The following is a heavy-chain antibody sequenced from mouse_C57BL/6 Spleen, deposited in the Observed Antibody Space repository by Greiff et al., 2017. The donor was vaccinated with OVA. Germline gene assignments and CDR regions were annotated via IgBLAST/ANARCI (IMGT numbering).Heavy chain of an antibody. V-gene: IGHV3-6*01. CDR3: ARERTTVAHFGYFDY. CDR1: GYSITSGYY. D-gene: IGHD1-1*01. Sequence: EVKLMESGPGLVKPSQSLSLTCSVTGYSITSGYYWNWIRQFPGNKLEWMGYISYDGSNNYNPSLKNRISITRDTSKNQFFLKLNSVTTEDTATYYCARERTTVAHFGYFDYWGQGTTLTVSS. CDR2: ISYDGSN. J-gene: IGHJ2*01.